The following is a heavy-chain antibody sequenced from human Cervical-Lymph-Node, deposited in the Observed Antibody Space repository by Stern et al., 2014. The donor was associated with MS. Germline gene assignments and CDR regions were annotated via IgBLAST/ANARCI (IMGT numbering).Heavy chain of an antibody. V-gene: IGHV4-4*02. Sequence: VQLEESGPGLVKPSGTLSLTCAVSGASVISGNWWTWVRQPTGRTLQWIGEIYHREGANYNPSLKSRVTISIDKSTNHFSLKMTSMTAADTAVYYCARVVAGCSRTSCFQDLWGQGTLVTVSS. J-gene: IGHJ5*02. D-gene: IGHD2-2*01. CDR3: ARVVAGCSRTSCFQDL. CDR2: IYHREGA. CDR1: GASVISGNW.